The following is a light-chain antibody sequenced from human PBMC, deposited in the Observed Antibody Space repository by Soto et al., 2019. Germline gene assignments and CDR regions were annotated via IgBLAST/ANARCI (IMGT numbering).Light chain of an antibody. CDR3: NPYTSNPTLR. J-gene: IGLJ2*01. Sequence: QSVLTQPASMSGSPGQSITISCTGTSSDVGGYNYVSWYQQHPGKAPKLIIYEVSNRPSGVSNRFSGSKSGNTASLTISGPQPEDDADYYCNPYTSNPTLRFRGGTKLTVL. CDR2: EVS. V-gene: IGLV2-14*01. CDR1: SSDVGGYNY.